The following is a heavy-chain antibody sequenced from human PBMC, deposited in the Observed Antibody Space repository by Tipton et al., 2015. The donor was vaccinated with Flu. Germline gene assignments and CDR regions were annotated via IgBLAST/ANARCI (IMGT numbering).Heavy chain of an antibody. D-gene: IGHD5/OR15-5a*01. CDR2: ISDSGGST. CDR1: GFTFSSYA. J-gene: IGHJ4*01. CDR3: AKVGCLRGAIVSYFDY. V-gene: IGHV3-23*01. Sequence: GSLRLSCAASGFTFSSYAMSWVRQAPGKGLEWVSSISDSGGSTHYADSVRGRFTVSRDNSKNTVYLQMNSLRAEGTAVYYCAKVGCLRGAIVSYFDYWGHGTLVTVSS.